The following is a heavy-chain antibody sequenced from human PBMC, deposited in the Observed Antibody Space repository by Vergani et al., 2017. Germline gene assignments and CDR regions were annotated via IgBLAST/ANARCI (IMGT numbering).Heavy chain of an antibody. CDR3: ARVNTETNVHLYYYYYMDV. D-gene: IGHD4-11*01. CDR1: GGSFTSYN. V-gene: IGHV4-34*01. Sequence: QVQLQQWGGGLLKPSETLSLTCVVNGGSFTSYNWTWIRQSPGEGLEWVGDIDHTGRPDYNPSLKSRLTMSVDKSRNPFSLTLNSVTATDTAIYFCARVNTETNVHLYYYYYMDVWGQGTAVTVS. CDR2: IDHTGRP. J-gene: IGHJ6*03.